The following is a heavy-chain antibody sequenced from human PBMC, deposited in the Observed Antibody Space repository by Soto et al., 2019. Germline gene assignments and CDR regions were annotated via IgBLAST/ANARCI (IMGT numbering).Heavy chain of an antibody. V-gene: IGHV1-2*02. CDR1: GYTFTDYY. D-gene: IGHD1-26*01. CDR3: ARDHRTGSYSV. Sequence: ASVKVSCKASGYTFTDYYIHWVRQAPGQGLEWIGWINANNGFTDYAQKFQDRFTMTRDTSINTAYMEVNSLRSDDTALYFCARDHRTGSYSVWGQGTLI. J-gene: IGHJ4*02. CDR2: INANNGFT.